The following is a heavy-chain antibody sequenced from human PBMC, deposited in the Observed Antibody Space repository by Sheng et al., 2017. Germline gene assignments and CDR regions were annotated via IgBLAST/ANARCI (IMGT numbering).Heavy chain of an antibody. J-gene: IGHJ4*02. Sequence: EVQLVESGGGLVQPGGSLRLSCATSGFTFSSHEMKWVRQAPGKGLEWVSYISRSGSNIYYADSVKGRFTISRDDAKNSLYLQMNSLRAEDTAVYYCARGSDSGTWQFDFWGQGTLVTVSS. CDR2: ISRSGSNI. V-gene: IGHV3-48*03. CDR3: ARGSDSGTWQFDF. D-gene: IGHD6-13*01. CDR1: GFTFSSHE.